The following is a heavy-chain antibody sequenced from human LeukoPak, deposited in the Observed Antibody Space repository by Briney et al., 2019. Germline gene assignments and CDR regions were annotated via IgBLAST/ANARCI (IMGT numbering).Heavy chain of an antibody. CDR1: GYTFTGYY. V-gene: IGHV1-18*04. D-gene: IGHD2-15*01. Sequence: GASVKVSCKASGYTFTGYYMHWVRQAPGQGLEWMGWISAYNGNTNYAQKLQGRVTMTTDTSTSTAYMELRSLRSDDTAVYYCARGWSLRTYFDYWGQGTLVTVSS. CDR3: ARGWSLRTYFDY. CDR2: ISAYNGNT. J-gene: IGHJ4*02.